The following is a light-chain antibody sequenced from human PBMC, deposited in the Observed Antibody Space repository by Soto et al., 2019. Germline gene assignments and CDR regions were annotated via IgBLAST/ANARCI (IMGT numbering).Light chain of an antibody. CDR1: QSIGSW. CDR3: QQYNSYSS. Sequence: DIQMTQSPSTLSASVGDRVTITCRASQSIGSWLAWFQQKPGKAPKVLIYKASSLESGVPSRFSGSGSGTEFILTISSLQPDDFATYDCQQYNSYSSFGQGTKVEIK. V-gene: IGKV1-5*03. J-gene: IGKJ1*01. CDR2: KAS.